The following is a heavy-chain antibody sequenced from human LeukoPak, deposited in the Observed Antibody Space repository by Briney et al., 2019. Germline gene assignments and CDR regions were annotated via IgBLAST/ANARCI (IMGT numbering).Heavy chain of an antibody. V-gene: IGHV3-23*01. J-gene: IGHJ4*02. CDR3: ANLLYDILTGYSLDY. D-gene: IGHD3-9*01. CDR2: IGGSGGST. CDR1: GFTFTSHA. Sequence: PGGSLRLSCAATGFTFTSHAMSWVRQAPGKGLEWVSGIGGSGGSTYYADSVKGRFTISRDNSKNTLFLQMNSLRAEDTAVYYCANLLYDILTGYSLDYWGQGTLVTVSS.